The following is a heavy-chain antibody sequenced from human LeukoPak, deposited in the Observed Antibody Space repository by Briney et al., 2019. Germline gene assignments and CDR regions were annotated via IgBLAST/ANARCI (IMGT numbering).Heavy chain of an antibody. J-gene: IGHJ4*02. CDR2: ISYDGNNK. CDR1: GFTFSNYA. Sequence: GRSLRLSCAASGFTFSNYAMHWVRHAPGKGLEWVALISYDGNNKYYADSVKGRFTISRDNSKNTLYLQMNSLRAEDTAVYYCARVNAGSYFDYWGQGTLVTVSS. CDR3: ARVNAGSYFDY. V-gene: IGHV3-30*04.